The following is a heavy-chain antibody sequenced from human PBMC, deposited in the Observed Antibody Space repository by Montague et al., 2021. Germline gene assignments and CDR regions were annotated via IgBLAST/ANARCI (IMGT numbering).Heavy chain of an antibody. V-gene: IGHV2-5*01. CDR1: GFSLNTRAVG. D-gene: IGHD6-19*01. J-gene: IGHJ4*02. CDR3: ARHNSGWYSDFDY. CDR2: IYWNDDK. Sequence: PELVKPTQTLTQTCNFSGFSLNTRAVGVGWIRQPPGKALEWLALIYWNDDKRYSPSLKSRLTITKDTSKNQVVLIMTNADPVDTATYYCARHNSGWYSDFDYWSQGTLVTVSS.